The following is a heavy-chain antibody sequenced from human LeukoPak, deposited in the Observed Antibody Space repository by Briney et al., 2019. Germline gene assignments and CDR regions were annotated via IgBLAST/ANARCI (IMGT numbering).Heavy chain of an antibody. D-gene: IGHD3-3*01. Sequence: ASVKVSCKASGGTFSSYAISWVRQAPGQGLEWMGGIIPIFGTANYAQKLQGRVTMTTDTSTSTAYMELRSLRSDDTAVYYCAIQSDYDFWSGYSNSPFDYWGQGTLVTVSS. V-gene: IGHV1-69*05. J-gene: IGHJ4*02. CDR3: AIQSDYDFWSGYSNSPFDY. CDR1: GGTFSSYA. CDR2: IIPIFGTA.